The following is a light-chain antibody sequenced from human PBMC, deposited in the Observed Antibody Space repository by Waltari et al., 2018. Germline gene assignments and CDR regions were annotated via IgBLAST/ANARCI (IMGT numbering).Light chain of an antibody. CDR2: GNT. J-gene: IGLJ2*01. Sequence: QSVLTQPPSVSGTPGQRVTISCSGSTSNIGAGHDVHWYQHLPGTAPKLLIYGNTKRPPGVPDRFSGSKSGTSASLAITGLQAVDEADYFCQSFDNMLSGGVVFGGGTKLAVL. CDR3: QSFDNMLSGGVV. CDR1: TSNIGAGHD. V-gene: IGLV1-40*01.